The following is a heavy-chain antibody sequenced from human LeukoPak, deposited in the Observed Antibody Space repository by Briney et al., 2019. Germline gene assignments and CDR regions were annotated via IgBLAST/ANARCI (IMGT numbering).Heavy chain of an antibody. Sequence: GGSLRLSCAASGFSFSDYNMHWVRQAPGKGLEWMAVISYHGINEYYADSVKGRFTISRDNSKSTLHLQMNSLRSEDTAVYYCAKVRWDTSGWYYLDTWGQGTLLTVSS. CDR1: GFSFSDYN. J-gene: IGHJ4*02. CDR2: ISYHGINE. D-gene: IGHD6-19*01. CDR3: AKVRWDTSGWYYLDT. V-gene: IGHV3-30*18.